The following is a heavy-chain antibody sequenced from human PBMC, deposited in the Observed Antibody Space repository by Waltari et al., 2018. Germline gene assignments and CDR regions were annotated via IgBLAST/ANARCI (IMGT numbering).Heavy chain of an antibody. Sequence: QVQLQESGPGLVKPSQTLSLTCTVSGGSISSGDYYWSWIRQPPGKGLEWIGYIYYRGSTYYNPSLKSRVTISVDTSKNQFSLKLSSVTAADTAVYYCAREGSSGYYYFQHWGQGTLVTVSS. CDR1: GGSISSGDYY. V-gene: IGHV4-30-4*08. D-gene: IGHD3-22*01. CDR3: AREGSSGYYYFQH. CDR2: IYYRGST. J-gene: IGHJ1*01.